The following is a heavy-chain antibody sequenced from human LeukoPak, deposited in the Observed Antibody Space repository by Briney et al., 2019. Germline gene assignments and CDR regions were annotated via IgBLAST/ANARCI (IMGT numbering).Heavy chain of an antibody. V-gene: IGHV4-34*01. J-gene: IGHJ4*02. CDR1: GGSFSGYY. CDR3: ARHWVTMVRGVISMFDY. D-gene: IGHD3-10*01. Sequence: SETLSLTCAVYGGSFSGYYWSWIRQPPGKGLEWIGEINHSGSTNYNPSLKSRVTISVDTSKNQFSLKLSSVTAADTAVYYCARHWVTMVRGVISMFDYWGQGTLVTVSS. CDR2: INHSGST.